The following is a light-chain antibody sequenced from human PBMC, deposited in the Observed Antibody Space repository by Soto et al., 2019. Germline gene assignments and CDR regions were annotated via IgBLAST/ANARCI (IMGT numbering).Light chain of an antibody. CDR2: DVS. CDR1: SIDVGGYNY. J-gene: IGLJ1*01. CDR3: SSYTTSNTRQIV. Sequence: RSSREGVSSPSVTISCKNKSIDVGGYNYVSWYQHHPGKAPKLMIYDVSNRPSGVSNRFSGSKSGNTASLTISGLQPEDEADYYCSSYTTSNTRQIVFGTGTKVT. V-gene: IGLV2-14*03.